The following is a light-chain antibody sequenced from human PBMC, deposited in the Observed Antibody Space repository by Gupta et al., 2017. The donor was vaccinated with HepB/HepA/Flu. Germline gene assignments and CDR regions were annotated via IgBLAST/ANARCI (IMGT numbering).Light chain of an antibody. J-gene: IGKJ1*01. CDR1: QSISSW. V-gene: IGKV1-5*03. CDR2: KAS. CDR3: QQYSRYSWT. Sequence: DLQMTQSPSTLSASVGDRVTITCRASQSISSWLAWYQQKPGKAPKLLISKASSLESGVPSRFSGSASGTDFTLTISSLRPDDFATYYCQQYSRYSWTFGQGTKVEIK.